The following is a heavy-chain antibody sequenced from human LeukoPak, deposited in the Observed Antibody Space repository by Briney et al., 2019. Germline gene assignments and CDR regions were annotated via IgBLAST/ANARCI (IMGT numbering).Heavy chain of an antibody. CDR1: GFTFSSYS. CDR2: ISSSSSYI. CDR3: ARDPVVYSSSWYIDY. V-gene: IGHV3-21*01. Sequence: PGGSLRLSCAASGFTFSSYSMNWVRQAPGKGLEWVSPISSSSSYIYYADSVKGRFTISRDNAKNSLYLQMNSLRAEDTAVYYCARDPVVYSSSWYIDYWGQGTLVTVSS. D-gene: IGHD6-13*01. J-gene: IGHJ4*02.